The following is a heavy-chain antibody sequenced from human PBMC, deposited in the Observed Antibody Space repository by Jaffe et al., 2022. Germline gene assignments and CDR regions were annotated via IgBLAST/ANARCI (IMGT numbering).Heavy chain of an antibody. V-gene: IGHV3-7*05. Sequence: EVQLVESGGGLVQPGESLRLSCAASGFTFSSHYMTWVRQAPGKGLEWLANIKQDGSEKYYGDSVKGRFTISRDNAKNSLYLQMNSLTAEDTAVYYCARFGWYGFDISGCDYWGQGTLVTVSS. CDR1: GFTFSSHY. D-gene: IGHD3-10*01. J-gene: IGHJ4*02. CDR2: IKQDGSEK. CDR3: ARFGWYGFDISGCDY.